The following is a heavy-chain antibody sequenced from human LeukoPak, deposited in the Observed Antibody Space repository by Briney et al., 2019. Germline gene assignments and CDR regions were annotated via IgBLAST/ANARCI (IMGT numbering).Heavy chain of an antibody. CDR2: ISYDGSNK. CDR1: GFTFSNYA. Sequence: GRSLRLSCAASGFTFSNYAMHWVRQAPGKGLEWVAVISYDGSNKYYADSVKGRFTISRDNSKNTLYLQMNSLRAEDTAVYYCAIDSSGWSGDYWGQGTLVTVSS. D-gene: IGHD6-19*01. CDR3: AIDSSGWSGDY. J-gene: IGHJ4*02. V-gene: IGHV3-30*04.